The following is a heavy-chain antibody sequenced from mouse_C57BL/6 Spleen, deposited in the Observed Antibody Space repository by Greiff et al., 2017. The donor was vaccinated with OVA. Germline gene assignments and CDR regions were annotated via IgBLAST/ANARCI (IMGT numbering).Heavy chain of an antibody. CDR2: IYPGSGST. D-gene: IGHD1-1*01. CDR3: AREDYGSSFLFDY. Sequence: QVHVKQPGAELVKPGASVKMSCKASGYTFTSYWITWVKQRPGQGLEWIGDIYPGSGSTNYNEKFKSKATLTVDKSSSTAYMQLSSLTSEDSAVYYCAREDYGSSFLFDYWGQGTTLTVSS. CDR1: GYTFTSYW. J-gene: IGHJ2*01. V-gene: IGHV1-55*01.